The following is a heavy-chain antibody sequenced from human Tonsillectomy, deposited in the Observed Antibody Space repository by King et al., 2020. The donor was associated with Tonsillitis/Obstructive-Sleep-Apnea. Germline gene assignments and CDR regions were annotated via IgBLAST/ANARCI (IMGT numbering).Heavy chain of an antibody. J-gene: IGHJ4*02. CDR1: GYSVINYW. V-gene: IGHV5-51*01. CDR2: IYPGDSDT. Sequence: QLVQSGAEVKKPGESLKISCKGSGYSVINYWIGWVRQMPGKGLEWMEIIYPGDSDTKYSPSFQGQVTISADESISTAYLQWSSLKASDTAMYYCARLKLGYCAGGGCYKFDYWGQGTLVTVSS. CDR3: ARLKLGYCAGGGCYKFDY. D-gene: IGHD2-15*01.